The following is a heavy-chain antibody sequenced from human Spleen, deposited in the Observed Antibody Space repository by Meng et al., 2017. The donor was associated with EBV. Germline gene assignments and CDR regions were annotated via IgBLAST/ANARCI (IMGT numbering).Heavy chain of an antibody. V-gene: IGHV1-69*18. Sequence: QVPVVQAGAEVKKPGSSVKVSCKASGGSFSTFTINWVRQAPGQGLEWVGMIIPIYGRTSYAQKFQGRVTIIADESTSTAYLDLSSLRSDDTAMYYCATEPYWGQGTLVTVSS. CDR1: GGSFSTFT. CDR3: ATEPY. J-gene: IGHJ4*02. D-gene: IGHD1-14*01. CDR2: IIPIYGRT.